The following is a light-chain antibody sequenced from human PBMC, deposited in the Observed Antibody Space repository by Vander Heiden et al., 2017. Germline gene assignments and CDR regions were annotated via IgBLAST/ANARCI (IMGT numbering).Light chain of an antibody. J-gene: IGLJ1*01. Sequence: SYALTQPPSVSVSPGQTATITCSGDNLGDKYACWYQQKPGQSPILVIYQDSKRPSGIPERFSGSNSGNTDTLTISGTQAMDEADYYCQAWDSSTAGVFGTGTKLTVL. V-gene: IGLV3-1*01. CDR3: QAWDSSTAGV. CDR1: NLGDKY. CDR2: QDS.